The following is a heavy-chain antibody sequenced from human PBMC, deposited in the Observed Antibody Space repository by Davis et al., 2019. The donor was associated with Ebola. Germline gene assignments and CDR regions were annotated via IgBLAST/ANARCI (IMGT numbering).Heavy chain of an antibody. D-gene: IGHD6-6*01. CDR3: ARAYGSSPHAFDI. V-gene: IGHV1-3*01. Sequence: ASVKVSCKASGYTFTSYAMHWVRQAPGQRLEWMGWINAGNGNTKYSQKFQGRVTITRDTSASTAYMELSKLRSDDTAVYYCARAYGSSPHAFDIWGQGTMVTVSS. CDR2: INAGNGNT. CDR1: GYTFTSYA. J-gene: IGHJ3*02.